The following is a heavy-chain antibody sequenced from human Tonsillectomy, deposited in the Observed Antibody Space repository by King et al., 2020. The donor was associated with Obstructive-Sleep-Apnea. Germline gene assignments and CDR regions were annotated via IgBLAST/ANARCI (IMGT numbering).Heavy chain of an antibody. Sequence: VQLVESGGGLVQPGGSLRLSCAASGFTFRYYAMSWVRQAPGKGLEWVSSISGSGNSTYYADSVKGRFTISRDNSKNTLYLQMNSLRAEDTAVYYCAKRGHSDFWSGYTLDVWGREPAVSVS. CDR2: ISGSGNST. V-gene: IGHV3-23*04. CDR1: GFTFRYYA. CDR3: AKRGHSDFWSGYTLDV. D-gene: IGHD3-3*01. J-gene: IGHJ6*02.